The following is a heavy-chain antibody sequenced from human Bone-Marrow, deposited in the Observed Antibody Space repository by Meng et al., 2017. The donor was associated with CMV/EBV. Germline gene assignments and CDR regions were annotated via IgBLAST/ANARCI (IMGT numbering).Heavy chain of an antibody. J-gene: IGHJ5*02. CDR1: GYTFTDYY. Sequence: ASVKVSCKASGYTFTDYYVHWVRQAPGQGLEWVGCISPKSGGTNYAQKFQGRVTMTRDTSVSTAYMELSRLRSDDTAVYYCTRAPTGTDNWFDPCGQRTLFTVSS. V-gene: IGHV1-2*02. CDR3: TRAPTGTDNWFDP. D-gene: IGHD4-11*01. CDR2: ISPKSGGT.